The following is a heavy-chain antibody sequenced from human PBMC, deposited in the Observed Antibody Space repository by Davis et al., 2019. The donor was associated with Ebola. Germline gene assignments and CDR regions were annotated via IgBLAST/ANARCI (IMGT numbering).Heavy chain of an antibody. V-gene: IGHV4-34*01. CDR3: ARSITVLRGVVPWFDP. CDR2: INHSGST. CDR1: GGSFSGYY. Sequence: MPSETLSLTCAVYGGSFSGYYWNWIRQPPGKGLEWIGEINHSGSTKYNPSLKSRVTISVDTSKNQFSLKLSSVTAADTAVYYCARSITVLRGVVPWFDPWGQGTLVTVSS. D-gene: IGHD3-10*01. J-gene: IGHJ5*02.